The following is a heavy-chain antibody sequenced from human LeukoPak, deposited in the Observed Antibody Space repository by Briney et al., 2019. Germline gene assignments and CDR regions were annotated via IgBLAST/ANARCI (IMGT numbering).Heavy chain of an antibody. V-gene: IGHV3-9*01. Sequence: GRSLRLSCAASGFTFDDYAMHWVRQAPGKGLEWVSGVSWNSGSIGYADSVKGRFTISRDNAKNSLYLQMNSLRAEDTALYYCAKDQQIWGAFGIWGQGTMVTVSS. J-gene: IGHJ3*02. CDR3: AKDQQIWGAFGI. D-gene: IGHD3-16*01. CDR2: VSWNSGSI. CDR1: GFTFDDYA.